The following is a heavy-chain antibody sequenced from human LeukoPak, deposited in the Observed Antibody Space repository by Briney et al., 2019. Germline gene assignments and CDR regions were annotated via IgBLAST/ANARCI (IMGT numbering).Heavy chain of an antibody. Sequence: GGSLRLSCAASGFTFSDYYMSWIRQAPGKGLEWVSYISSSSSTIYYADSVKGRFTISRDNAKNSLYLQMNSLRAEDTAVYYCARDFYGSGSYRSHFDYWGQGTLVTVSS. J-gene: IGHJ4*02. CDR3: ARDFYGSGSYRSHFDY. CDR2: ISSSSSTI. CDR1: GFTFSDYY. V-gene: IGHV3-11*04. D-gene: IGHD3-10*01.